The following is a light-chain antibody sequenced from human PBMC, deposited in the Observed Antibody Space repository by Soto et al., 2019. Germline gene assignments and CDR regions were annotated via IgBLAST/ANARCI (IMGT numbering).Light chain of an antibody. J-gene: IGLJ3*02. CDR2: AVT. V-gene: IGLV2-14*03. CDR1: SGDIGSYNR. Sequence: QSALTQPASVSGSPGQSITISCTGTSGDIGSYNRVSWYQQHPGKAPKLMISAVTQRPSGVPDRFSGSKSGNTASLTISGLQADDEADYFCCSYTASDLWVFGGGTKLTVL. CDR3: CSYTASDLWV.